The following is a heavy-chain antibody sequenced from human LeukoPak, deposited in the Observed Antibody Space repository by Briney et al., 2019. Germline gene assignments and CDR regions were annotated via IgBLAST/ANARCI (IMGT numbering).Heavy chain of an antibody. CDR3: ARNTAMVDYYYYGMDV. J-gene: IGHJ6*04. CDR1: GITFSSYG. Sequence: GRSLRLSCAASGITFSSYGMHWVRQAPGKGLEWVAVISYDGSNKYYADSVKGRFTISRDNSKNTLYLQMNSLRAEDTAVYYCARNTAMVDYYYYGMDVWGKGTTVTVSS. D-gene: IGHD5-18*01. CDR2: ISYDGSNK. V-gene: IGHV3-30*03.